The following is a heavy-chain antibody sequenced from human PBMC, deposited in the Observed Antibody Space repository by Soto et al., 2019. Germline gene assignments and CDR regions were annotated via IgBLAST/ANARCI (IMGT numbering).Heavy chain of an antibody. CDR3: ARVVLTITRGAFDA. Sequence: QVQLQESGPGLVKPSGTLSLTCAVSGGSISSSHWWTWVRQSPGKGLEYIGEISHSGTSNSNPSLKSRVTLSVDKSKNHFSLTLTSVTAAGTAVYYCARVVLTITRGAFDAWGQGTLVIVSS. D-gene: IGHD3-9*01. CDR1: GGSISSSHW. CDR2: ISHSGTS. V-gene: IGHV4-4*02. J-gene: IGHJ3*01.